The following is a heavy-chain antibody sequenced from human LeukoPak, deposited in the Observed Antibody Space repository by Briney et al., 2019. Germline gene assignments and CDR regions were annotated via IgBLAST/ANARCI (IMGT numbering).Heavy chain of an antibody. Sequence: SETLSLTCTVSGGSISSGDYYWSWIRQPPGKGLEWIGYIYYSGSTYYNPSLKSRVTISVDTSKNQFSLKLSSVTAADTAVYYCARGRGSGWFFNFDYWGQGTLVTVSS. CDR2: IYYSGST. D-gene: IGHD6-19*01. V-gene: IGHV4-30-4*01. CDR1: GGSISSGDYY. J-gene: IGHJ4*02. CDR3: ARGRGSGWFFNFDY.